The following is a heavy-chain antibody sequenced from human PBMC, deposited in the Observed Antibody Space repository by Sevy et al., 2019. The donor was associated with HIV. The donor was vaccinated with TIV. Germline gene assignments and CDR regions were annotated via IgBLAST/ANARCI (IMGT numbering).Heavy chain of an antibody. D-gene: IGHD3-10*01. CDR3: AKDQGTMVRGVILPSYYYCMDV. CDR2: ISYDGSNK. J-gene: IGHJ6*02. Sequence: GGSLRLSCAASGFTFSSYGMHWVRQAPGKGLEWVAVISYDGSNKYYADSVKGRFTISRDNSKNTLYLQMNSLRAEDTAVYYCAKDQGTMVRGVILPSYYYCMDVWGQGTTVTVSS. CDR1: GFTFSSYG. V-gene: IGHV3-30*18.